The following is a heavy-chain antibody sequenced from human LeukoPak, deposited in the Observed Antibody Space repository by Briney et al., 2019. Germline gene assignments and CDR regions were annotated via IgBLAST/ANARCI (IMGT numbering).Heavy chain of an antibody. D-gene: IGHD1-26*01. J-gene: IGHJ4*02. CDR2: IYYSGTT. CDR3: ARGGWGSFDY. V-gene: IGHV4-59*01. Sequence: SETLSLTCTVSGGSISGYYWSWIRQPPGKGLEWIAFIYYSGTTNYNPPLKSRVTISLDTSKNQFSLKLISVTAADTAVYYCARGGWGSFDYWGQGTLVTVSS. CDR1: GGSISGYY.